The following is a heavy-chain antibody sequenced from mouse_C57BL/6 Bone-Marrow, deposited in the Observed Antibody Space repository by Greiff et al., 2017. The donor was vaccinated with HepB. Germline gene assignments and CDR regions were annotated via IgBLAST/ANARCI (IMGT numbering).Heavy chain of an antibody. D-gene: IGHD2-10*02. V-gene: IGHV1-59*01. CDR2: IDPSDSYT. CDR3: ARKEYGNPPY. J-gene: IGHJ2*01. CDR1: GYTFTSYW. Sequence: QVQLQQPGAELVRPGPSVKLSCKASGYTFTSYWMHWVKQRPGQGLEWIGVIDPSDSYTNYNPKFKGKATLTVDTSSSTSYMQLSSLTSEDSAVYYCARKEYGNPPYWGHGTTLTVSS.